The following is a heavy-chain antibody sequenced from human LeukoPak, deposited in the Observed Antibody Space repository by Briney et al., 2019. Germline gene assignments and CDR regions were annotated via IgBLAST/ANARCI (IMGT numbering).Heavy chain of an antibody. CDR3: ARGLRIAVAGTGSNWFDP. D-gene: IGHD6-19*01. CDR1: GYTFTGYY. Sequence: ASVKVSCKASGYTFTGYYMHWVRQAPGQGLEWMGWINPNSGGTNYAQKFQGRVTMTRDTSISTAYMELSRLRSDDTAVYYCARGLRIAVAGTGSNWFDPWGQGTLVTVSS. V-gene: IGHV1-2*02. J-gene: IGHJ5*02. CDR2: INPNSGGT.